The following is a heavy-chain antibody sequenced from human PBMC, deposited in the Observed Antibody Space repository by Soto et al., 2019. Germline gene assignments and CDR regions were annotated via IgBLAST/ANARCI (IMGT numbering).Heavy chain of an antibody. CDR2: INPFDGSR. D-gene: IGHD2-2*03. CDR1: GYIFTSYY. CDR3: SRVDPGETSPFDH. V-gene: IGHV1-46*03. J-gene: IGHJ4*02. Sequence: ASVKVSCKASGYIFTSYYIHWVRQAPGQGLEWMGWINPFDGSRMFAQSFQGRVTMTRDTSASTVYMEVSSLRSEDTAVYYCSRVDPGETSPFDHWGQGSLVTVSS.